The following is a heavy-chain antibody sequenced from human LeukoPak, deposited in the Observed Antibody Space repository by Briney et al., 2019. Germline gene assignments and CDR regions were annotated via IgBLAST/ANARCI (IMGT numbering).Heavy chain of an antibody. Sequence: GGSLRLSCAASGFTFSSYAMSWVCQAPGKGLEWISAISGSGGSTYYADSVKGRFTISRDNSKNTLYLQMNSLRAEDTAVYYCAKDSTYYYDSSADTWGQGTLVTVSS. CDR2: ISGSGGST. CDR3: AKDSTYYYDSSADT. V-gene: IGHV3-23*01. D-gene: IGHD3-22*01. CDR1: GFTFSSYA. J-gene: IGHJ5*02.